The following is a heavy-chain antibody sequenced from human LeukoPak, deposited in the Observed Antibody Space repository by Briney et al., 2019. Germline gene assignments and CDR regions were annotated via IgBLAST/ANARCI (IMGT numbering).Heavy chain of an antibody. J-gene: IGHJ4*02. CDR3: ARASYYDTIDY. D-gene: IGHD3-22*01. V-gene: IGHV3-48*03. CDR2: ISSSGSTI. Sequence: GGSLSLSCAASGFTFSSYEMNWVRQAPGKGLEWVSYISSSGSTIYYADSVKGRFTISRDNAKNSLYLQMNSLRAVDTAVYYCARASYYDTIDYWGQGTLVTVSS. CDR1: GFTFSSYE.